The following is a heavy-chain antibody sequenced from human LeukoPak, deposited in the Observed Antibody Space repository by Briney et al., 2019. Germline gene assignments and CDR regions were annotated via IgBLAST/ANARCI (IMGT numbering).Heavy chain of an antibody. CDR2: IIPIFGTA. J-gene: IGHJ6*02. Sequence: SVKVSCKASGGTFSSYAISWVRQAPGQGLEWMGGIIPIFGTANYAQKFQGRVTITADESTSTAYMELSSLRSEDTAVYYCARGLDDSSGYYPHATYYYYGMDVWGQGTTVTVSS. D-gene: IGHD3-22*01. CDR1: GGTFSSYA. V-gene: IGHV1-69*13. CDR3: ARGLDDSSGYYPHATYYYYGMDV.